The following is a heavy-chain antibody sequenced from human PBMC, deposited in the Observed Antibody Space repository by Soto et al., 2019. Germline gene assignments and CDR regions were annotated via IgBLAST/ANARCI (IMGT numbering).Heavy chain of an antibody. V-gene: IGHV4-30-4*01. CDR3: ARYCSGGSCYAGFDP. Sequence: QVHLQESGPGLVKPSQTLSLICTVSGGSISSGTYYWSWVRQPPGTGLEWIAYIYYTGSTYYNPSLKSRVTISVDTSKNQFSLNLNSVTAADTAVYYCARYCSGGSCYAGFDPWGQGTLVTVSS. CDR1: GGSISSGTYY. CDR2: IYYTGST. J-gene: IGHJ5*02. D-gene: IGHD2-15*01.